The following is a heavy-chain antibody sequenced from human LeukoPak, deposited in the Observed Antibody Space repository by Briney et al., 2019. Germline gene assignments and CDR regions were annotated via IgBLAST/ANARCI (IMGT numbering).Heavy chain of an antibody. D-gene: IGHD6-13*01. V-gene: IGHV1-18*01. CDR1: GYTFTSYG. CDR3: ARAPKTIAAAGGPDY. J-gene: IGHJ4*02. Sequence: ASVKVSCKASGYTFTSYGISWVRQAPGQGLEWMGWISAYNGNTNYAQKLQGRATMTTDTSTSTAYMELRSLRSDDTAVYYCARAPKTIAAAGGPDYWGQGTLVTVSS. CDR2: ISAYNGNT.